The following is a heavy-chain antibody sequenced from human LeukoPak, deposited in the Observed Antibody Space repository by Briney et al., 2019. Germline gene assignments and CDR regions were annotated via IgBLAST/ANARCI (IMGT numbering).Heavy chain of an antibody. CDR2: IYTSGST. D-gene: IGHD5-12*01. CDR1: GGSISSGSYY. Sequence: SETLSLTCTVSGGSISSGSYYWSWIRQPAGKGLEWIGRIYTSGSTNYNPSLKSRVTISVDTSKNQFSLKLSSVTAADTAVYYCARHGYSGYVGFFDYWGQGTLVTVSS. CDR3: ARHGYSGYVGFFDY. V-gene: IGHV4-61*02. J-gene: IGHJ4*02.